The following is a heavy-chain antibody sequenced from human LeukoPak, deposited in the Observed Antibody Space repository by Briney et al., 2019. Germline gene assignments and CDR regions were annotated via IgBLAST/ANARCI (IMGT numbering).Heavy chain of an antibody. D-gene: IGHD3-10*01. CDR3: ASFPLVGWGSKSITMVRGVKHAFDI. V-gene: IGHV1-46*01. Sequence: ASVKVSCKASGYTFTSYYMHWVRQAPGQGLEWMGIINPSGGSTSYAQQFQGRVTMTRDMSTSTVYMELSSLRSEDMAVYSCASFPLVGWGSKSITMVRGVKHAFDIWGQGTMVTVSS. CDR2: INPSGGST. J-gene: IGHJ3*02. CDR1: GYTFTSYY.